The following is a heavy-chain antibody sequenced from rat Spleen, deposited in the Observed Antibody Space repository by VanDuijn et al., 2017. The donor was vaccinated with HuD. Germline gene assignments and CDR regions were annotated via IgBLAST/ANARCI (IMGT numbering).Heavy chain of an antibody. D-gene: IGHD4-3*01. V-gene: IGHV2-72*01. CDR1: GFSLPNYH. CDR3: ARHLREASGVMDV. Sequence: QVQVKESGPGLVQPSQTLSLTCTVSGFSLPNYHVSWVRQPPGKSLVWMGIIWAGGGTNHNSAVQSRLSISRDTSKSQVFLKMNSLQPEDTGTYYCARHLREASGVMDVWGQGASVTVSS. CDR2: IWAGGGT. J-gene: IGHJ4*01.